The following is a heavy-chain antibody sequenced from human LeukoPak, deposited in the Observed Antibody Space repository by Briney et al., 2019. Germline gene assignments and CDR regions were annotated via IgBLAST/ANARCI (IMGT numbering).Heavy chain of an antibody. Sequence: PGGSLRLSCAASGFTFSSYSMNWVRQAPGKGLEWVSSIGSSSSYIYYADSVKGRFTISRDNAKNSLYLQMNSLRAEDTAVYYCARALPSPLYSGSYADAFDIWGQGTMVTVSS. CDR2: IGSSSSYI. V-gene: IGHV3-21*01. CDR3: ARALPSPLYSGSYADAFDI. D-gene: IGHD1-26*01. CDR1: GFTFSSYS. J-gene: IGHJ3*02.